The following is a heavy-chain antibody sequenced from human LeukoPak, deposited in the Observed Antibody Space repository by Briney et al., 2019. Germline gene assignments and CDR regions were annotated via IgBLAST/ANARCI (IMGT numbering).Heavy chain of an antibody. D-gene: IGHD3-22*01. J-gene: IGHJ4*02. CDR2: ISGSGDST. CDR3: AKGTRGFVNGQYYYDSSGYLFDY. V-gene: IGHV3-23*01. CDR1: GFTFSSYA. Sequence: GGSLRLSCAASGFTFSSYAMTWVRQAPGKGLEWVSAISGSGDSTYYADSVKGRFTISRDNSKNTLYLQMNSLRAEDTAVYYCAKGTRGFVNGQYYYDSSGYLFDYWGQGTLVTVSS.